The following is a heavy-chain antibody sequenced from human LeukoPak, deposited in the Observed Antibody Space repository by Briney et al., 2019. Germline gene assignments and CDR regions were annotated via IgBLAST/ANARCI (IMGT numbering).Heavy chain of an antibody. J-gene: IGHJ4*02. CDR1: GFTFSSYA. CDR2: ISGSGGST. CDR3: AKRPTMIVVVITTFDY. V-gene: IGHV3-23*01. Sequence: GGSLRLSCAASGFTFSSYAMSWVRQAPGKGLEWVSAISGSGGSTYYADSVKGRFTISRDNSKNTLYLQMNSLRAEDTAVYYCAKRPTMIVVVITTFDYWGQGTLVTVSS. D-gene: IGHD3-22*01.